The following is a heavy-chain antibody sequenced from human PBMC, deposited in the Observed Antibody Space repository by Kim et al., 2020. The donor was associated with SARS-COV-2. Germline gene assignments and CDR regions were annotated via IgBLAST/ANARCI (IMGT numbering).Heavy chain of an antibody. CDR2: IYYSGST. J-gene: IGHJ6*02. V-gene: IGHV4-59*13. Sequence: SETLSLTCTVSGGSISSYYWSWIRQPPGKGLEWIGYIYYSGSTNYNPSLKSRVTISVDTSKNQFSLKLSSVTAADAAVYYCARDCPQGYYYYGMDVWGQGTTVTVSS. CDR3: ARDCPQGYYYYGMDV. CDR1: GGSISSYY.